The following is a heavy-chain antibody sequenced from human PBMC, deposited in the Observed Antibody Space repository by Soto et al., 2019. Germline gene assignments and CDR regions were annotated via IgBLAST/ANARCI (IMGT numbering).Heavy chain of an antibody. Sequence: ASVKVSCKASGYTFTSYGISWVRQAPGQGLEWMGWISAYNGNTNYAQKLQGRVTMTTDTSTSTAYMELRSLRSDDTDVYYCARGVGNVRITIFGVVTLFDYWGQGTLVTVSS. D-gene: IGHD3-3*01. CDR3: ARGVGNVRITIFGVVTLFDY. CDR2: ISAYNGNT. CDR1: GYTFTSYG. V-gene: IGHV1-18*01. J-gene: IGHJ4*02.